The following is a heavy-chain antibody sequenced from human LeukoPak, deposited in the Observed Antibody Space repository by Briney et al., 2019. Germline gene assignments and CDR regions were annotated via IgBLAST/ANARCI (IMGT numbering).Heavy chain of an antibody. CDR3: AREIAAAGTHYYYGMDV. CDR2: ISAYNGNT. Sequence: ASVKVSCKASGGTFSSYAISWVRQAPGQGLEWMGWISAYNGNTNYAQKLQGRVTMTTDTSTSTAYMELRSLRSDDTAVYYCAREIAAAGTHYYYGMDVWGQGTTVTVSS. V-gene: IGHV1-18*01. CDR1: GGTFSSYA. D-gene: IGHD6-13*01. J-gene: IGHJ6*02.